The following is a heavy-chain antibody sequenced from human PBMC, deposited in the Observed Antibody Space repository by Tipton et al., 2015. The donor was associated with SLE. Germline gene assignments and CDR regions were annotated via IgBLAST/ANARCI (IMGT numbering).Heavy chain of an antibody. V-gene: IGHV3-30*02. CDR3: AREPASYDFWSGLGS. Sequence: SLRLSCAASGFTFSSYGMHWVRQAPGKGLEWVAFIRYDGSNKYYADSVKGRFTISRDNSKNTLYLQMNSLRAEDTAVYYCAREPASYDFWSGLGSWGQGTLVTVSS. CDR2: IRYDGSNK. J-gene: IGHJ5*02. CDR1: GFTFSSYG. D-gene: IGHD3-3*01.